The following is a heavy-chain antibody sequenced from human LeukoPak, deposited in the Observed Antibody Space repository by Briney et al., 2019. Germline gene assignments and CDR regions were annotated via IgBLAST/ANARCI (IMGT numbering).Heavy chain of an antibody. CDR1: GYTFTTYG. CDR2: ISPYNDNT. CDR3: ARDYYNILTGYPYNAFDM. J-gene: IGHJ3*02. D-gene: IGHD3-9*01. V-gene: IGHV1-18*01. Sequence: ASVKVSCKASGYTFTTYGINWVRQAPGHGLEWVGWISPYNDNTNYAQKLQGRVTLTTDTSTSTAYMELRSLRSDDAAVYYCARDYYNILTGYPYNAFDMWGQGTMVTVS.